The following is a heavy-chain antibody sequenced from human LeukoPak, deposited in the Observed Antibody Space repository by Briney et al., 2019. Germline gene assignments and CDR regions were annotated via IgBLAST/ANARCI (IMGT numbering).Heavy chain of an antibody. CDR1: GFTFSSYE. V-gene: IGHV3-48*03. D-gene: IGHD3-22*01. J-gene: IGHJ1*01. CDR2: ISFSGGTI. CDR3: ARGGYYDSSGYYYVGYFHH. Sequence: PGGSLRLSCAASGFTFSSYEMNWVRQAPGKGLEWVSYISFSGGTIYYADSVKGRFTISRDNAKNSLYVQMNSLRAEDTAVYYCARGGYYDSSGYYYVGYFHHWGQGTLVTVSS.